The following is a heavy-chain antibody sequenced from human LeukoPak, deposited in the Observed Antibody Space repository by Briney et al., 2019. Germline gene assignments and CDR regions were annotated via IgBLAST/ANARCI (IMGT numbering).Heavy chain of an antibody. J-gene: IGHJ5*02. Sequence: ASVKVSCKASGYTFTGYYMHWVRQAPGQGLEWMGWINPNSGGTNYAQKFQGRVTMTRDTSISTAYMELSRLRSGDTAVYYCARPSIAAETWFDPWGQGTLVTVSS. CDR2: INPNSGGT. CDR3: ARPSIAAETWFDP. D-gene: IGHD6-13*01. CDR1: GYTFTGYY. V-gene: IGHV1-2*02.